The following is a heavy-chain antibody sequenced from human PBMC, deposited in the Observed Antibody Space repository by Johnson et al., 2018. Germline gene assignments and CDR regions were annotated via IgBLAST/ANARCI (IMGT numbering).Heavy chain of an antibody. CDR1: GFTFNNYG. J-gene: IGHJ2*01. CDR2: IWYDGSDE. Sequence: QVQLVQSGGGVVQRGTSLRLSCAASGFTFNNYGMHWVRQAPGKGLEWVALIWYDGSDEYYADSVKGRFTTSRDNSKNTLYLQMNSLTAEDTAMYYCSKDRGSYGSSYCDLWGRGTLVTVSS. CDR3: SKDRGSYGSSYCDL. V-gene: IGHV3-33*06. D-gene: IGHD3-16*02.